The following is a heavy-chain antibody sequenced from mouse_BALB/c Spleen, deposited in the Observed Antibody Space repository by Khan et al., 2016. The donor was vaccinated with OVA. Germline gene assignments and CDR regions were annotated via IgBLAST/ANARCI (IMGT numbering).Heavy chain of an antibody. CDR3: ENHGSSSAWFAY. V-gene: IGHV1-7*01. CDR1: GYTFTSYW. J-gene: IGHJ3*01. CDR2: INPSTGYS. D-gene: IGHD1-1*01. Sequence: VQLQESGAELAKPGASVKMSCKASGYTFTSYWMHWVKQRPGQGLEWIGYINPSTGYSEYNQKFKDKATLTADKSSSTAYMQLSSLTSDDSAVYCCENHGSSSAWFAYWGQGTLVTVSA.